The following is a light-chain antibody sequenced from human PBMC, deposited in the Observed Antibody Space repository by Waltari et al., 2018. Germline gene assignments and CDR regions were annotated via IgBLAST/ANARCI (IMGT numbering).Light chain of an antibody. V-gene: IGKV3-15*01. Sequence: EIEMTQSPATLSVYPGERATLSCRASQSVGGNLAWYQQKPGQAPRLLIHGASTRATGVPARFSGSGSGTEFTLTISSLQSEDFAVYYCQQYHKWPPLTFGGGTKVEIK. CDR3: QQYHKWPPLT. J-gene: IGKJ4*01. CDR1: QSVGGN. CDR2: GAS.